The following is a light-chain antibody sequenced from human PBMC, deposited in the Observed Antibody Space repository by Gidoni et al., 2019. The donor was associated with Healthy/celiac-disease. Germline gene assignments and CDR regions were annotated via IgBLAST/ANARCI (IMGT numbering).Light chain of an antibody. CDR1: SSDVGSSNR. CDR3: SSYTSSSTWV. J-gene: IGLJ3*02. V-gene: IGLV2-18*02. Sequence: QSALTQPPSVSGSPGPSVTISCTGTSSDVGSSNRVSWYQQPPGTAPKLMIYEVSNRPSGVPDRFSGSKSGNTASLTISGLQAEDEADYYCSSYTSSSTWVFGGGTKLTVL. CDR2: EVS.